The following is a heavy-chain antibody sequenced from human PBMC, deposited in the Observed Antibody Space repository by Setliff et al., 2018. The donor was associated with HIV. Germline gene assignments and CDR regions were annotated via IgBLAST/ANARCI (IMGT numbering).Heavy chain of an antibody. CDR3: AKRLVRTFDF. Sequence: GGSLRLSCAVSGLIFSNYNMNWVRQAPGKGLEWISYISHAGSPTYYTDSVKGRFTVSRDNSRTTVFLQMNSLRVEDTAVYYCAKRLVRTFDFWGQGTLVTVS. CDR2: ISHAGSPT. D-gene: IGHD3-9*01. V-gene: IGHV3-48*01. CDR1: GLIFSNYN. J-gene: IGHJ4*02.